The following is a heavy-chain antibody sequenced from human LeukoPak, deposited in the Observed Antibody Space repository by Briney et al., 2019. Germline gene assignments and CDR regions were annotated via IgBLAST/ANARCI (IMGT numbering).Heavy chain of an antibody. CDR2: ISYDGSNK. CDR3: ARSDNYDILTGYPAA. CDR1: GFTFGSYA. Sequence: GGSLRLSCAASGFTFGSYAMHWVRQAPGKGLEWVAVISYDGSNKYYADSVKGRFTISRDNSKNTLYLQMNSLRAEDTAVYYCARSDNYDILTGYPAAWGQGTLVTVSS. D-gene: IGHD3-9*01. V-gene: IGHV3-30-3*01. J-gene: IGHJ5*02.